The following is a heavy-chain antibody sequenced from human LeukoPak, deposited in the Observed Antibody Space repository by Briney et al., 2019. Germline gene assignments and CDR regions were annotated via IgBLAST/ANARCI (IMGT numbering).Heavy chain of an antibody. D-gene: IGHD2-15*01. CDR3: ARDRIGKYSIDY. J-gene: IGHJ4*02. CDR1: GFTFSNFG. Sequence: PGGSLRLSCAASGFTFSNFGLSWVRQAPGKGLEWVAFISDNGRRTYYLESVEGLFTISRDDSKNTLYLQMNSLRVEDTAVYYCARDRIGKYSIDYWGQGTLVTVSS. CDR2: ISDNGRRT. V-gene: IGHV3-33*08.